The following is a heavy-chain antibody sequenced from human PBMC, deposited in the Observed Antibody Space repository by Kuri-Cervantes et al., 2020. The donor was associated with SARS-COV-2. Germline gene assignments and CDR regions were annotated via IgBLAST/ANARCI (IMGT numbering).Heavy chain of an antibody. CDR1: GDSVSSNSAA. D-gene: IGHD1-14*01. J-gene: IGHJ4*02. Sequence: SCAISGDSVSSNSAAWNWIRQSPSRGLEWLGRTYYRSKWYNGYTVSVKSRITINPDTSKNQFSLQLNSVTPEDTAVYYCARGIRQNRQLDYWGQGTLVTVSS. V-gene: IGHV6-1*01. CDR2: TYYRSKWYN. CDR3: ARGIRQNRQLDY.